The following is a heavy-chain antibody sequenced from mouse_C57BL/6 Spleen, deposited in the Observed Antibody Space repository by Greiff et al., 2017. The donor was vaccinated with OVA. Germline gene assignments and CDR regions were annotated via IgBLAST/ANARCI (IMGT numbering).Heavy chain of an antibody. Sequence: QVQLKQSGPELVKPGASVKISCKASDYAFSSSWMNWVKHRPGKGLEWIGRIYPGDGDTNYNGKFKGKATLTADKSSSTAYMQLSSLTSEDSAVYFCAREELAWFAYWGQGTLVTVSA. V-gene: IGHV1-82*01. CDR3: AREELAWFAY. J-gene: IGHJ3*01. CDR2: IYPGDGDT. CDR1: DYAFSSSW. D-gene: IGHD4-1*01.